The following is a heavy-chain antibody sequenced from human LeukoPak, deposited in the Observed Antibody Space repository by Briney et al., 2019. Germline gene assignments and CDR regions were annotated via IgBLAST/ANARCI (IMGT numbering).Heavy chain of an antibody. D-gene: IGHD2-2*01. CDR2: IHDTGST. CDR3: ARFSSGCSTSSCYLTY. CDR1: GGSLSSHY. J-gene: IGHJ4*02. V-gene: IGHV4-59*11. Sequence: SETLSLTCSVSGGSLSSHYWSWIRQPPGKGLELIGHIHDTGSTFYNPSLRGRVTISLDTSNNQFSLKLTSMTAADTAVYYCARFSSGCSTSSCYLTYWGQGTLVTVSS.